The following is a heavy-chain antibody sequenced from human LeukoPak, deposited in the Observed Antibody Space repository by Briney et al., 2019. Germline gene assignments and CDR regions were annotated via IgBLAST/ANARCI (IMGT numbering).Heavy chain of an antibody. CDR3: ARNNWNSVYYGMDV. CDR2: ISYDGSNK. CDR1: GFTFSSYA. J-gene: IGHJ6*02. Sequence: PGRSLRLSCAASGFTFSSYAMHWVRQAPGKGLEWVAVISYDGSNKYYADSVKGRFTISRDNSKNTLYLQMNSLRAEDTAVYYCARNNWNSVYYGMDVWGQGTTVTVSS. V-gene: IGHV3-30-3*01. D-gene: IGHD1-7*01.